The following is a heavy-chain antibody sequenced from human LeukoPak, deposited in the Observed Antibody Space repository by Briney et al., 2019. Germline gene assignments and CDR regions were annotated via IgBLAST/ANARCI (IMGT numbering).Heavy chain of an antibody. J-gene: IGHJ4*02. CDR3: ARAQYYLDS. CDR2: ISSSSSNR. V-gene: IGHV3-48*04. Sequence: PGGSLRLSCAASGFPFSSYLMHWVRQAPGKGLEWVSYISSSSSNRNYADSVKGRFTISRDNAKNSLYLQMNSLRAEDTAVYYCARAQYYLDSWGQGTLVTVSS. CDR1: GFPFSSYL.